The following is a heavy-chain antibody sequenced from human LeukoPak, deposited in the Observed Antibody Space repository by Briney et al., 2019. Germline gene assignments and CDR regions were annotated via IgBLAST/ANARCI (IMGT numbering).Heavy chain of an antibody. V-gene: IGHV4-61*02. D-gene: IGHD5-12*01. Sequence: SETLSLTCTVSGGSTSSGSYYWSWIRQPAGKGLEWIGRIYTSGSTNYNPSLKSRVTISVDTSKNQFSLKLSSVTAADTAVYYCARVVVATIDYWGQGTLVTVSS. CDR2: IYTSGST. CDR1: GGSTSSGSYY. CDR3: ARVVVATIDY. J-gene: IGHJ4*02.